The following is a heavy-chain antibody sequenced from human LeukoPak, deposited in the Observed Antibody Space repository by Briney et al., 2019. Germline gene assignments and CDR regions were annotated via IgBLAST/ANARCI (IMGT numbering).Heavy chain of an antibody. CDR1: GGSISSYY. CDR2: MYIRGST. D-gene: IGHD3-22*01. Sequence: SETLSLPCTLSGGSISSYYWNWIRQPAGKGLEWIGRMYIRGSTDYNPSLKSRVTMSRDTSKNQFSLKMRSVTAADTAVYYCARGGDHYDSSGHSMDVWGKGTTVTVSS. J-gene: IGHJ6*03. CDR3: ARGGDHYDSSGHSMDV. V-gene: IGHV4-4*07.